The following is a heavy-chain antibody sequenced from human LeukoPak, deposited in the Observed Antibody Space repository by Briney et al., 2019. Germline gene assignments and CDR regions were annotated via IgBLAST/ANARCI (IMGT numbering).Heavy chain of an antibody. CDR3: ARGRYSSSAHVY. D-gene: IGHD6-13*01. Sequence: SETLSLTCTVSGGSISSYYWSWIRQPPGKGLEWIGEINHSGSTNYNPSLKSRVTISVDTSKNQFSLKLSSVTAADTAVYYCARGRYSSSAHVYWGQGTLVTVSS. CDR2: INHSGST. CDR1: GGSISSYY. V-gene: IGHV4-34*01. J-gene: IGHJ4*02.